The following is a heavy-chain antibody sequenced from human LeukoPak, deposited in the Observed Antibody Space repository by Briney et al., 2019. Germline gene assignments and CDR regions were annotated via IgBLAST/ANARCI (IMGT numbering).Heavy chain of an antibody. V-gene: IGHV1-2*04. CDR3: ARGVRYSGYDYPYYFDY. J-gene: IGHJ4*02. Sequence: ASVKVSCKASGYTFTGYYMHWVRQAPGQGLEWMGWINPNSGGTNYAQKFQGWVTMTRDTSISTAYMELSRLRSDDTAVYYCARGVRYSGYDYPYYFDYWGQGTLVTVSS. CDR2: INPNSGGT. D-gene: IGHD5-12*01. CDR1: GYTFTGYY.